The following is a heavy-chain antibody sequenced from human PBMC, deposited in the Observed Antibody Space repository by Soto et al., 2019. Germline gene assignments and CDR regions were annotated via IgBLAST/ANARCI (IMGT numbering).Heavy chain of an antibody. CDR3: AGILLPASRLSGLDY. J-gene: IGHJ4*02. D-gene: IGHD2-15*01. V-gene: IGHV4-39*01. Sequence: PSETLSLTCTVSGGSIGSSDYYWGWIRQPPEKGLEWIGNINYLGTTYYNPSLRSRVTISADMSKNQFSLKLNSVTAADTSVYYCAGILLPASRLSGLDYWGQGTRVTVSS. CDR2: INYLGTT. CDR1: GGSIGSSDYY.